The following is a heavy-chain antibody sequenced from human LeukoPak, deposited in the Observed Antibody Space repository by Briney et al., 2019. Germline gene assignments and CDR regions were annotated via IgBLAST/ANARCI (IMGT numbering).Heavy chain of an antibody. D-gene: IGHD3-3*01. Sequence: GASVKVSCKASGYTFTSYGISWVRQAPGQGLEWMGWISAYNGNTNYAQELQGRVTMTTDTSTSTAYMELRSLRSDDTAVYYCARVQYYDFWSGYYDNWGQGTLVTVSS. J-gene: IGHJ4*02. CDR1: GYTFTSYG. CDR2: ISAYNGNT. V-gene: IGHV1-18*01. CDR3: ARVQYYDFWSGYYDN.